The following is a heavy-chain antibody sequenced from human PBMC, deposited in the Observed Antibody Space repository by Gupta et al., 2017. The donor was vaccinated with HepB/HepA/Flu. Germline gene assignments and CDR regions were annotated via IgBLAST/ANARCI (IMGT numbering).Heavy chain of an antibody. Sequence: QVQLVQSGAEVKKPGASVKVSCKTSGYTFSTYYIHWVQQAPGQGLEWMGMINPSGDSTTYTQKFQGRVAMTRDTPTSTVYMEVTSLRPEDTAMYYCAREGEPGGRNSERSFDIWGQGTKVTVSS. CDR2: INPSGDST. CDR3: AREGEPGGRNSERSFDI. J-gene: IGHJ4*02. CDR1: GYTFSTYY. V-gene: IGHV1-46*01. D-gene: IGHD1-1*01.